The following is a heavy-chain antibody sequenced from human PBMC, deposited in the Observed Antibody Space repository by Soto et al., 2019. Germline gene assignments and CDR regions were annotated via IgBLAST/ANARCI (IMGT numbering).Heavy chain of an antibody. CDR2: ISGSGDTI. J-gene: IGHJ4*02. D-gene: IGHD5-18*01. Sequence: QVQLVESGGTLVKPGGSLRLSCAASGFRFSDYFMNWIRQAPGKRLEWLSYISGSGDTIFYADSVKGRFNISRDNVKNSIYLKMDSLRAEDTAVYYCARRSNMVTDFDCWGQGTLVDVSS. CDR3: ARRSNMVTDFDC. CDR1: GFRFSDYF. V-gene: IGHV3-11*01.